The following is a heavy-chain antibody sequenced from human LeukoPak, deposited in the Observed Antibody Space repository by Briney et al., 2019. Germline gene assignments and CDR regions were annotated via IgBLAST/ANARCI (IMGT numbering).Heavy chain of an antibody. CDR3: ARTIPHRYSSGWSVIYYFDY. J-gene: IGHJ4*02. Sequence: SETVSLTCTVSGGSISSYYWSWIRQPAGKGLEWIGRIYTSGSTNYSPSLKSRVTMSVDTSKNQFSLKLSSVTAADTAVYYCARTIPHRYSSGWSVIYYFDYWGQGTLVTVSS. V-gene: IGHV4-4*07. D-gene: IGHD6-19*01. CDR1: GGSISSYY. CDR2: IYTSGST.